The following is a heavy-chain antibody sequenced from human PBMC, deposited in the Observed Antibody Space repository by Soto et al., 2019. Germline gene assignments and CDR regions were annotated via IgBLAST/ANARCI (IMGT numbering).Heavy chain of an antibody. J-gene: IGHJ4*02. CDR1: RASVSSSNYS. CDR3: ARDWTGDDPDLIYFDY. V-gene: IGHV4-61*01. D-gene: IGHD5-12*01. CDR2: ISYTGRT. Sequence: SETLSLTFSVSRASVSSSNYSWGWVRQPPGKALEFIGYISYTGRTHYNPSLSHRVTMSIDASRNQFSLDLTSVTAADTAVYFCARDWTGDDPDLIYFDYWGPGTLVT.